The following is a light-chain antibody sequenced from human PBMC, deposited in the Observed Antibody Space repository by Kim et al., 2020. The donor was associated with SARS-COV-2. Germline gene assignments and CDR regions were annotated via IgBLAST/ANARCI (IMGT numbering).Light chain of an antibody. CDR3: QQYNSWPDT. CDR2: DAS. V-gene: IGKV3D-15*01. Sequence: SVSAGERATLSCRASQSVGSNLAWYQQKPGQAPRLLIYDASTRATDIPARFSGSGSGIEFTLTISSLQSEDFAVYYCQQYNSWPDTFGQGTKLEI. CDR1: QSVGSN. J-gene: IGKJ2*01.